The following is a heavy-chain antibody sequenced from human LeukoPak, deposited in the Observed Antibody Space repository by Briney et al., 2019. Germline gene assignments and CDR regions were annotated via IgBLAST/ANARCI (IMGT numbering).Heavy chain of an antibody. J-gene: IGHJ4*02. CDR3: ARDRAVAGQGFDY. V-gene: IGHV4-59*01. Sequence: SETLSLTCTVSGVSISSYYWSWIRQPPGKGLEWLGYIYYSGSTNYNPSLKSRVTISVDTSKNQFSLKLSSVTAADTAVYYCARDRAVAGQGFDYWGQGTLVTVSS. CDR2: IYYSGST. CDR1: GVSISSYY. D-gene: IGHD6-19*01.